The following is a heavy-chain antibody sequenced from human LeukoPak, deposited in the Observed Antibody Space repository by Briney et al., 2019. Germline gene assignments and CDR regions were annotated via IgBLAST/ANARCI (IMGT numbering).Heavy chain of an antibody. J-gene: IGHJ4*02. CDR3: ARGGIQLWSGDY. V-gene: IGHV1-8*01. CDR2: MNPNSGNK. CDR1: GYTLTSYD. D-gene: IGHD5-18*01. Sequence: ASVKVSCKTSGYTLTSYDINWGRQATGQGVEWMGWMNPNSGNKRYAHKFQGRVTTTRNTSISTAYMELSSLRSEDTAVYYCARGGIQLWSGDYWGQGTLVTVSS.